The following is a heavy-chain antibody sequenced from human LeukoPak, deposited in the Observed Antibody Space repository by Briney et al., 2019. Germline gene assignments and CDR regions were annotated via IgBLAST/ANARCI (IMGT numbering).Heavy chain of an antibody. D-gene: IGHD6-13*01. V-gene: IGHV3-23*01. J-gene: IGHJ6*02. CDR2: ISGSGGST. CDR1: GFTFSSYA. CDR3: AKDHSSSTPYYYYGMDV. Sequence: GGSLRLSCAASGFTFSSYAMSWVRQAPGKGLEWVSAISGSGGSTYYADSVKGRFTISRGNSKNTLYLQTNSLRAEDTAVYYCAKDHSSSTPYYYYGMDVWGQGTTVTVSS.